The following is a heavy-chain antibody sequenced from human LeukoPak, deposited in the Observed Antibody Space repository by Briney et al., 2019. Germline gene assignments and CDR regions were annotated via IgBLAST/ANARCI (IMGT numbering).Heavy chain of an antibody. J-gene: IGHJ4*02. V-gene: IGHV4-4*07. CDR3: AREESYQDTNGYSYFFDS. CDR1: GGSIGWDY. CDR2: IYKSGTT. Sequence: LETLSLTCTVSGGSIGWDYWSWIRQSAGKGLEWIGRIYKSGTTNYNPSFRSRVTMSVDMSKNHFSLTLTSVTAADTAVYYCAREESYQDTNGYSYFFDSWGQGSLVTVSS. D-gene: IGHD3-22*01.